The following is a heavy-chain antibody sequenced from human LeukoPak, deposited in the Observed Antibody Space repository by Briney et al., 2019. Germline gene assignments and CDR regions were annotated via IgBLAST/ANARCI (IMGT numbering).Heavy chain of an antibody. CDR3: ARELSGTTSYYFYY. Sequence: GGSLRLSCAASGFTFSSYEMNWVRQAPGKGLEWVSYISTSGNTRYYADSVKGRFTISRDNAKNSLYLQMNSLRVEDTAVYYCARELSGTTSYYFYYWGQGTLVTVSS. D-gene: IGHD1-7*01. CDR1: GFTFSSYE. CDR2: ISTSGNTR. V-gene: IGHV3-48*03. J-gene: IGHJ4*02.